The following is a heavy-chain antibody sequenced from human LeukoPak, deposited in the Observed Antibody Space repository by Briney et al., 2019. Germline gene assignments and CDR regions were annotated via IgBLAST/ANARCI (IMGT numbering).Heavy chain of an antibody. CDR3: ARVGIAAAGISNWFDP. V-gene: IGHV3-30*04. J-gene: IGHJ5*02. D-gene: IGHD6-13*01. Sequence: GSLRLSCADSGFTFSSYAMHWVRQAPGKGLEWVAVISYDGSNKYYADSVKGRFTISRDNSKNTLYLQMNSLRAEDTAVYYCARVGIAAAGISNWFDPWGQGTLVTVSS. CDR2: ISYDGSNK. CDR1: GFTFSSYA.